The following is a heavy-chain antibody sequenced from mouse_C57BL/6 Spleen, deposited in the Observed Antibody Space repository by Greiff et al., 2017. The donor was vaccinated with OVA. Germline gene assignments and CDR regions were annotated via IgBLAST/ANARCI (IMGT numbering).Heavy chain of an antibody. Sequence: EVKLMESGGGLVKPGGSLKLSCAASGFTFSDYGMHWVRQAPEKGLEWVAYISSGSSTIYYADTVKGRFTISRDNAKNTLFLQMTSLRSEDTAMYYCARRTITTVVADYAMDYWGQGTSVTVSS. CDR2: ISSGSSTI. CDR3: ARRTITTVVADYAMDY. CDR1: GFTFSDYG. J-gene: IGHJ4*01. D-gene: IGHD1-1*01. V-gene: IGHV5-17*01.